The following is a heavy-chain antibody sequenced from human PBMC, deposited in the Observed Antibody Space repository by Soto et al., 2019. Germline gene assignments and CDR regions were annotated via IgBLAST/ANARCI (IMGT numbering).Heavy chain of an antibody. Sequence: GASVKVSCKASGYTFTSYYMHWVRQAPGQGLEWMGGFDPEDGETIYAQKFQGRVTMTEDTSTDTAYMELSSLRSEDTAVYYCATIISLHYGDFPLVYWGQGTLVTVSS. V-gene: IGHV1-24*01. CDR2: FDPEDGET. D-gene: IGHD4-17*01. J-gene: IGHJ4*02. CDR1: GYTFTSYY. CDR3: ATIISLHYGDFPLVY.